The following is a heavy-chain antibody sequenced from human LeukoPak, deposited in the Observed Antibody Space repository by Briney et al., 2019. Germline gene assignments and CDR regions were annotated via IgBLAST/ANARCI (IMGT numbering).Heavy chain of an antibody. D-gene: IGHD6-6*01. CDR1: GGSISSYY. J-gene: IGHJ3*02. CDR3: ARGSPYDAFDI. Sequence: SETLSLTCTVSGGSISSYYWSWIRQPPGKGLEWIGYIYYSGSTNYNPSLKSRVTISVDTSKNQFSLKLSSVTAADTAVYYCARGSPYDAFDIWGQGTMATVSS. CDR2: IYYSGST. V-gene: IGHV4-59*01.